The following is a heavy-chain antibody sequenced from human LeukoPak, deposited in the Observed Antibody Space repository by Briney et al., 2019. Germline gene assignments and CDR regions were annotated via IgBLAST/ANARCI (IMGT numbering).Heavy chain of an antibody. Sequence: ASVKVSCKASGYTFTSYGISWVRQAPGQGLEWMGWISAYNGNTNYAQKLQGRVTMTTDTSTSTAYMELRSLRSDDTAVYYCARMEDIVVVPAATNDAFDIWGQGTMVTVSS. CDR2: ISAYNGNT. V-gene: IGHV1-18*01. CDR1: GYTFTSYG. J-gene: IGHJ3*02. CDR3: ARMEDIVVVPAATNDAFDI. D-gene: IGHD2-2*01.